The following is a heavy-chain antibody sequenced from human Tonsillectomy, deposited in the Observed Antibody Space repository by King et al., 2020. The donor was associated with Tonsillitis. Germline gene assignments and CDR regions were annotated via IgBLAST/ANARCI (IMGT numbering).Heavy chain of an antibody. CDR2: ISYDGSNK. CDR3: AKVYYSNYFGYSGMDV. Sequence: VQLVESGGGVVQPGRSLRLSCAASGFTFSTYGMHWVRQAPGKGLEWVAVISYDGSNKYYADSLKGRFTISRDNSKNTLQLQMNSLSAEDTAVYYCAKVYYSNYFGYSGMDVWGQGTPVTVSS. D-gene: IGHD4-11*01. CDR1: GFTFSTYG. V-gene: IGHV3-30*18. J-gene: IGHJ6*02.